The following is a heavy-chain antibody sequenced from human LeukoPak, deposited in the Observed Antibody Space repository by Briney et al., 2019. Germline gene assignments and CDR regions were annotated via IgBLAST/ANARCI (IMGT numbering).Heavy chain of an antibody. J-gene: IGHJ3*01. CDR3: ARGKRVGLLGPLVAAFDF. CDR1: GFTFSSYS. V-gene: IGHV3-21*01. CDR2: ISSSSSYI. Sequence: GGSLRLSCAASGFTFSSYSMNWVRQAPGKGLEWVSSISSSSSYIYYADSVKGRFTISRDNAKNSLYLQMNSLRAEDTAVYYCARGKRVGLLGPLVAAFDFWGQGTMVTVSS. D-gene: IGHD7-27*01.